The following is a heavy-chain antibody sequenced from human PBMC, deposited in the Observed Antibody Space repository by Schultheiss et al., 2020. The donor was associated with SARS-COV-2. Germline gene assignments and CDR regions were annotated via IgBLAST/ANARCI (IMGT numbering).Heavy chain of an antibody. J-gene: IGHJ4*02. CDR2: ISGSGGST. D-gene: IGHD3-3*01. Sequence: GESLKISCAASGFTFSSYAMSWVRQAPGKGLEWVSAISGSGGSTYYADSVKGRFTISRDNSKNTLYLQMNSLRAEDTAVYYCAKASTWITIFGADFDYWGQGTLVTVSS. CDR3: AKASTWITIFGADFDY. V-gene: IGHV3-23*01. CDR1: GFTFSSYA.